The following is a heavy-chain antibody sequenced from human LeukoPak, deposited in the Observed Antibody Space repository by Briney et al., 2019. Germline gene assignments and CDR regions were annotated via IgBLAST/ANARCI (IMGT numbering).Heavy chain of an antibody. CDR3: ATETIGRHYDY. V-gene: IGHV3-21*01. Sequence: GGSLRLSCAASGFTFSSCGFNWVRQAPGKGLEWVSSIGPTGTDRYYADSVRGRSTISRDNAKNSMYLQMDSLRDEDTAVYYCATETIGRHYDYWGQGTLLTVSS. CDR1: GFTFSSCG. D-gene: IGHD1-14*01. J-gene: IGHJ4*02. CDR2: IGPTGTDR.